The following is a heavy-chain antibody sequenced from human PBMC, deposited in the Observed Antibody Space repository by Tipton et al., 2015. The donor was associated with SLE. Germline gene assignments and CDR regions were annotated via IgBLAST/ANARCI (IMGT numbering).Heavy chain of an antibody. CDR2: IYYSGTA. D-gene: IGHD6-13*01. V-gene: IGHV4-59*06. CDR3: ARVEYSSSWFLNWFDP. CDR1: GVSISSYY. Sequence: TLSLTCTVSGVSISSYYWSWIRQSPGKGLEWIGYIYYSGTAYYNPSLKSRVTISIDTSKNQFSLNLNSVTAADTAVYYCARVEYSSSWFLNWFDPWGQGTLVTVSS. J-gene: IGHJ5*02.